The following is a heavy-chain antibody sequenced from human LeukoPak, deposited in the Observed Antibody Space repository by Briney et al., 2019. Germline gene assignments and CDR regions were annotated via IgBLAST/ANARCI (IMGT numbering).Heavy chain of an antibody. D-gene: IGHD2-15*01. J-gene: IGHJ4*02. Sequence: GGSLRLSCAASGFTFSSYWMNWVRQAPGKGLVWVSRIASDGSSTTYADSVKGRFSISRDNAKNTLYLQMNSPRAEDTAVYYCAKSFGYCSGGSCYHHFDYWGQGTLVTVSS. CDR2: IASDGSST. CDR1: GFTFSSYW. V-gene: IGHV3-74*01. CDR3: AKSFGYCSGGSCYHHFDY.